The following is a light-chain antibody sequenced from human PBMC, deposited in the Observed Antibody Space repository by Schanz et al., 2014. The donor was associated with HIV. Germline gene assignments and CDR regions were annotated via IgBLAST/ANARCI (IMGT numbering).Light chain of an antibody. J-gene: IGLJ2*01. Sequence: QSVLTQPPSVSVAPGQKVTISCSGSSSNIGNNYVSWYQQLPGTAPKLLIYVTHQRPSEIPDRFSGSKTGTSATLAITGLQTEDEADYYCATWDTFLNGVVFGGGTKLTVL. CDR1: SSNIGNNY. V-gene: IGLV1-51*01. CDR2: VTH. CDR3: ATWDTFLNGVV.